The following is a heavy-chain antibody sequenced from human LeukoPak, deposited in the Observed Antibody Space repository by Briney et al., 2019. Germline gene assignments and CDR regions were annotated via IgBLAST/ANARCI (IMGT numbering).Heavy chain of an antibody. CDR1: GFTFSSYG. CDR2: ISYDGSNK. CDR3: AKAGSGYGDYPGRSLGHAFDI. D-gene: IGHD4-17*01. Sequence: GGSLRLSCAASGFTFSSYGMHWVRQAPGKELEWVAVISYDGSNKYYADSVKGRFTISRDNSKNTLYLQMNSLRAEDTAVYYCAKAGSGYGDYPGRSLGHAFDIWGQGTMVTVSS. J-gene: IGHJ3*02. V-gene: IGHV3-30*18.